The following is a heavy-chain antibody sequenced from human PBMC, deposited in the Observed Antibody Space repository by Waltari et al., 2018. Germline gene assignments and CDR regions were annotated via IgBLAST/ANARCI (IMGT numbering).Heavy chain of an antibody. Sequence: QVQLQESGPGLVKPSQTLSLTCTVSGGSISSGSFYWSWIRQPAGKGLEWIGRIYASGRTKYNPSLHSRVIISVDTSMNQFSFKLSSVTAADTAVYYCASGYYDSSAYPLVHYGMDVWGQGTTVTVSS. CDR3: ASGYYDSSAYPLVHYGMDV. J-gene: IGHJ6*02. D-gene: IGHD3-22*01. CDR1: GGSISSGSFY. V-gene: IGHV4-61*02. CDR2: IYASGRT.